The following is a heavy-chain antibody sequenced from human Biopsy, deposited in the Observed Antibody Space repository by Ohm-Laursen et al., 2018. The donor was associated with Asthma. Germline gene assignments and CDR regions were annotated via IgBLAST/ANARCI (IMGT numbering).Heavy chain of an antibody. V-gene: IGHV3-48*01. CDR1: GFTFSSYS. Sequence: SLRLSCSASGFTFSSYSMNWVRQAPGKGLEWVSYISSSSSTIYYADSVKGRFTIPRDNAKNSVFLHMDSLRPEDTAFYYCAKVRSDWVITESFDYWGQGVLVTVSS. D-gene: IGHD3-22*01. J-gene: IGHJ4*02. CDR3: AKVRSDWVITESFDY. CDR2: ISSSSSTI.